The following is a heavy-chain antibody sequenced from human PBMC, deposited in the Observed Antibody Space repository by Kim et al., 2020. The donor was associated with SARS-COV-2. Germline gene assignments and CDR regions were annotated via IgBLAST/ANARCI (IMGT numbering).Heavy chain of an antibody. D-gene: IGHD5-12*01. V-gene: IGHV7-4-1*02. J-gene: IGHJ4*02. CDR3: ARERGYSGYDYLY. Sequence: YAKGFTGRFVFSLDTSVSTAYLQISSLKAEDTAVYYCARERGYSGYDYLYWGQGTLVTVSS.